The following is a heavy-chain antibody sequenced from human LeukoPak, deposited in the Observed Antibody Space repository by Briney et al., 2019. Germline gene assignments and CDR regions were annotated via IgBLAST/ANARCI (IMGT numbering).Heavy chain of an antibody. Sequence: SETLSLTCAVYGGSFSGYYWSWIRQPPGKGLEWIGEINHSGSTNYNPSLKSRVTISVDTSKNQFSLKLRSVTAADTAVYYCARSPRRAFDIWGQGTMVTVSS. CDR2: INHSGST. J-gene: IGHJ3*02. CDR1: GGSFSGYY. V-gene: IGHV4-34*01. CDR3: ARSPRRAFDI.